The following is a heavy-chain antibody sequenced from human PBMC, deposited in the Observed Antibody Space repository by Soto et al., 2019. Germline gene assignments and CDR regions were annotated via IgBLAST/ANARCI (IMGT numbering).Heavy chain of an antibody. V-gene: IGHV1-69*06. CDR1: GDTFSSYA. CDR3: AIVTPGGYFDY. J-gene: IGHJ4*02. Sequence: SVKVSCKASGDTFSSYAISWVRQAPGQGLERMGGIIPKFNTIDYGQKFQGRVTIAEDTSTSTAYMELSSLRSDDTAVYYCAIVTPGGYFDYCAQGTMVTVSS. D-gene: IGHD1-26*01. CDR2: IIPKFNTI.